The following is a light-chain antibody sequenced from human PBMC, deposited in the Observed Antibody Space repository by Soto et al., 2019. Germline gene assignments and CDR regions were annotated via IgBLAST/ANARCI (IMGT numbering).Light chain of an antibody. Sequence: EVVITQSPGTLSLSPGESATLSCRASQSVSSSYLAWYQQKPGQAPRLLIYGASSRATGIPDRFSGSGSGTDFTLTISRLEPEDFAVYYCQQYGSSRKTFGQGTKVDIK. V-gene: IGKV3-20*01. CDR2: GAS. CDR3: QQYGSSRKT. J-gene: IGKJ1*01. CDR1: QSVSSSY.